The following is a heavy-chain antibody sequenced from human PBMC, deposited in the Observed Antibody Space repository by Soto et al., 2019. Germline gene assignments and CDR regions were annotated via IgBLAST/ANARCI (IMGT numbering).Heavy chain of an antibody. CDR1: GGSFSGYY. J-gene: IGHJ5*02. Sequence: QVQLQQWGAGLLKPSETLSLTCAVYGGSFSGYYWSWIRQPPGKGLEWIGEINHSGSTNYNPSLKSRVTISVDTSKNQFSLKLSSVTAADTAVYYCAREQGIVVVPAAIWFDPWGQGTLVTVSS. CDR3: AREQGIVVVPAAIWFDP. CDR2: INHSGST. V-gene: IGHV4-34*01. D-gene: IGHD2-2*01.